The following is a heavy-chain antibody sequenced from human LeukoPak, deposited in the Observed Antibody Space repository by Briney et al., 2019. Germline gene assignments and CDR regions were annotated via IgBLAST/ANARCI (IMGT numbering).Heavy chain of an antibody. D-gene: IGHD5-18*01. CDR3: ARGYGYYFES. J-gene: IGHJ4*02. CDR2: IYSSGST. Sequence: SGTLSFTCTVSGGSISSYYWNWIRQPLGKGLEWIGYIYSSGSTNYNLSLKSRVAISVDTSRNQFSLKLSSVTTADTAVYYCARGYGYYFESWGQGTLVTVSS. V-gene: IGHV4-59*03. CDR1: GGSISSYY.